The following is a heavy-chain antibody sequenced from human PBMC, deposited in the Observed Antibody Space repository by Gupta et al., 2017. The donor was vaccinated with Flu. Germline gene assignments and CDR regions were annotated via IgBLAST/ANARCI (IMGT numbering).Heavy chain of an antibody. CDR3: ARISLAYYDFWSGYYRDIKLENNWFDP. CDR1: GFSLSNARMG. D-gene: IGHD3-3*01. J-gene: IGHJ5*02. Sequence: QVTLKESGPVLVKPTETLTLTCTVSGFSLSNARMGVSWIRQPPGKALEWLAHIFSNDEKSYSTSLKSRLTISKDTSKSQVVLTMTNMDPVDTATYYCARISLAYYDFWSGYYRDIKLENNWFDPWGQGTLVTVSS. CDR2: IFSNDEK. V-gene: IGHV2-26*01.